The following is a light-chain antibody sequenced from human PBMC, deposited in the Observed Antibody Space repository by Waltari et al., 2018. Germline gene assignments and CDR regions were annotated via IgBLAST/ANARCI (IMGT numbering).Light chain of an antibody. J-gene: IGKJ2*01. CDR1: QSVLYSSNNKNY. CDR3: QQYYGSPYT. V-gene: IGKV4-1*01. CDR2: WAS. Sequence: DIVMTQSPDSLAVSLGERAPINCKPSQSVLYSSNNKNYLAWYQQKPGQPPKLLIYWASTRESGVPDRFSGSGSGTDFTLTISSLQAEDVAVYYCQQYYGSPYTFGQGTKLEIK.